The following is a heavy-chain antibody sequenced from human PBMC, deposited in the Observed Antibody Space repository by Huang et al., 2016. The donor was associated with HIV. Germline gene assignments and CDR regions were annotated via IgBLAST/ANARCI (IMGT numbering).Heavy chain of an antibody. V-gene: IGHV4-59*02. CDR1: GDSVSSHY. D-gene: IGHD6-19*01. J-gene: IGHJ5*02. CDR2: VYDSGNT. Sequence: QVRLQESGPGLVKPSETLSLSCTVSGDSVSSHYWGWIRHPPGKGLEWIGTVYDSGNTKDNPRLKSRITISGETYKNGFSLNITSVSAADTAMYFCVRDQGRLAVGGIDNWFDPWGQGALVTVSS. CDR3: VRDQGRLAVGGIDNWFDP.